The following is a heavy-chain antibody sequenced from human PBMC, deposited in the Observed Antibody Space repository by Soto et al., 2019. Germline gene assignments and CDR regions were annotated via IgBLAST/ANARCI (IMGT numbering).Heavy chain of an antibody. CDR3: FLDRLAFPSSSFP. CDR1: GYTFTSYA. Sequence: ASVKVSCKASGYTFTSYAMHWVRQAPGQRLEWMGWINAGNGNTKYSQKFQGRVTITRDTSASTAYMELSSLRSEDTAVYYCFLDRLAFPSSSFPWGQGTLVTVSS. D-gene: IGHD6-6*01. J-gene: IGHJ5*02. CDR2: INAGNGNT. V-gene: IGHV1-3*01.